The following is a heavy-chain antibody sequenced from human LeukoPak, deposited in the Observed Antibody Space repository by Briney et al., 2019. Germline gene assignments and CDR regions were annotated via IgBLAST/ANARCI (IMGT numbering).Heavy chain of an antibody. D-gene: IGHD3-9*01. CDR3: ARDLIGILSGYYVPDAFDI. CDR1: GGSISSSSYY. Sequence: SETLSLTCTVSGGSISSSSYYWGWIRQPPGKGLEWIGSIYYSGSTYYNPSLKSRVTISVDTSKNQFSLKLSSVTAADTAVYYCARDLIGILSGYYVPDAFDIWGQGTMVTVSS. V-gene: IGHV4-39*07. CDR2: IYYSGST. J-gene: IGHJ3*02.